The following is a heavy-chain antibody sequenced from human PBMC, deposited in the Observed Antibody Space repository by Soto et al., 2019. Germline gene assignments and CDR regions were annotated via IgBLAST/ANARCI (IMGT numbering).Heavy chain of an antibody. D-gene: IGHD4-17*01. J-gene: IGHJ4*02. CDR3: ARHDGYGDSCFDY. CDR1: GCSISSYY. Sequence: PSETLSLTCTASGCSISSYYWSWIRQPPGKGLEWIGYIYYSGSTNYNPSLKSRVTISVDTSKNQFSLKLSSVTAADTAVYYCARHDGYGDSCFDYWGQGTLVTVSS. V-gene: IGHV4-59*08. CDR2: IYYSGST.